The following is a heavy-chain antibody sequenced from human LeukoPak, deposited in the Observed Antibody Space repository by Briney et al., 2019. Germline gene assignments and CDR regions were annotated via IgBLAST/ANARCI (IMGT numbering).Heavy chain of an antibody. CDR1: GFTVSSNY. V-gene: IGHV3-7*01. Sequence: PGGSLRLSCAASGFTVSSNYMSWVRQAPGKGLEWVANIKQDGSEKYYVDSVKGRFTISRDNAKKSLYLQINSLRAEDTAVYYCARDRTTIFGVVLDYWGQGTLVTVSS. D-gene: IGHD3-3*01. CDR3: ARDRTTIFGVVLDY. CDR2: IKQDGSEK. J-gene: IGHJ4*02.